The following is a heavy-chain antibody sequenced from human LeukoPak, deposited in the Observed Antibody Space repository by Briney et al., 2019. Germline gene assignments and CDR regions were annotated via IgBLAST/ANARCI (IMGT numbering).Heavy chain of an antibody. CDR1: GFTFTTYW. Sequence: TGGSLRLSCAASGFTFTTYWMSWVRQAPGKGLEWVASVKQDGSETYHLDPVKGRFTISRDNAKNSLYLQMHSLSAEDTAVYYCARGGGVADCWGQGTLVTVSS. D-gene: IGHD2-15*01. V-gene: IGHV3-7*01. CDR2: VKQDGSET. J-gene: IGHJ4*02. CDR3: ARGGGVADC.